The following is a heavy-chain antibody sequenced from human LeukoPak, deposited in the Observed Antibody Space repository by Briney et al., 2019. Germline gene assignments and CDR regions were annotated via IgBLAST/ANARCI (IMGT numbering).Heavy chain of an antibody. J-gene: IGHJ4*02. CDR3: ALLAVASDFDY. V-gene: IGHV3-7*01. Sequence: GGSLRLSCAASGFTFSSYWMSWVRQAPGKGLEWVANIKQDGSEKYYVDSVKGRFSISRDNAMSSLYLQMNSLRVEDTAVYYCALLAVASDFDYWGQGALVTVSS. CDR2: IKQDGSEK. D-gene: IGHD6-19*01. CDR1: GFTFSSYW.